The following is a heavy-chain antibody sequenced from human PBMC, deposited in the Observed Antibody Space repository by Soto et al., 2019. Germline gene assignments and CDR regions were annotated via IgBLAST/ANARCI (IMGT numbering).Heavy chain of an antibody. CDR2: IYEGGRT. J-gene: IGHJ4*02. V-gene: IGHV4-30-4*08. CDR1: GGSVSSADWN. CDR3: TRGPSGDKVDF. D-gene: IGHD7-27*01. Sequence: SETLSLTCTVSGGSVSSADWNWSWIRQTPGKGLEWIGHIYEGGRTYSNPSLMSRATISLDTSKNLFPLNLKSVTAADTAVYYCTRGPSGDKVDFWGQGLLVT.